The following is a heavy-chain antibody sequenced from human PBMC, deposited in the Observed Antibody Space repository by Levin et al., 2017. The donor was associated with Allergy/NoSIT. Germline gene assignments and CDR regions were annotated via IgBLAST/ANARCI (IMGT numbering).Heavy chain of an antibody. CDR3: VRRGAEYRGIWDTGYLDY. CDR1: GFSLSTNGVG. V-gene: IGHV2-5*02. Sequence: SGPTLVKPPQTLTLTCTFSGFSLSTNGVGVGWIRQSPGKALEWLAVIYWDNDKRYNPSLRSRLTLTKDTSKNQVVLTMTNMDPVDTGTYHCVRRGAEYRGIWDTGYLDYWGQGTLVTVSS. CDR2: IYWDNDK. J-gene: IGHJ4*01. D-gene: IGHD5-12*01.